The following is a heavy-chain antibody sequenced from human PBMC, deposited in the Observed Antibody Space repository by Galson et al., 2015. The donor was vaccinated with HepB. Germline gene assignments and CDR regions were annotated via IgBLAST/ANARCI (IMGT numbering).Heavy chain of an antibody. CDR3: AREPRGDVVVPAAIKVAGY. V-gene: IGHV1-46*01. CDR2: INPSGGST. J-gene: IGHJ4*02. Sequence: SVKVSCKASGYTFTSYYMHWVRQAPGQGLEWMGIINPSGGSTSYAQKFQGRVTMTRDTSTSTVYMELSSLRSEDTAVYYCAREPRGDVVVPAAIKVAGYWGPGTLVTVSS. D-gene: IGHD2-2*01. CDR1: GYTFTSYY.